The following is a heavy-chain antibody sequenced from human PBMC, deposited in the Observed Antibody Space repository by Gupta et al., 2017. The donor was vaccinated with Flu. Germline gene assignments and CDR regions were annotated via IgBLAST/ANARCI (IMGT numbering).Heavy chain of an antibody. CDR2: IIPIFGTA. V-gene: IGHV1-69*01. D-gene: IGHD5-12*01. J-gene: IGHJ6*02. CDR3: ARGEGNGYNYVHYYYYGMDV. CDR1: GGTFSSYA. Sequence: QVQLVQSGAEVKKPGSSVKVSCKASGGTFSSYALRWVRQAPGQGLEWMGGIIPIFGTANYAQKFQGRVTITADESTSTAYMELSSLRSEDTAVYYCARGEGNGYNYVHYYYYGMDVWGQGTTVTVSS.